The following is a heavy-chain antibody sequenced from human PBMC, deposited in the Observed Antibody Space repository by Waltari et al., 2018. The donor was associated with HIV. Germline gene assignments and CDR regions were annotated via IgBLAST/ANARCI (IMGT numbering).Heavy chain of an antibody. V-gene: IGHV4-61*02. J-gene: IGHJ5*02. CDR3: ARGVPAATDWFDP. CDR2: IYISGST. D-gene: IGHD2-2*01. Sequence: QVQLQESGPGLVKPSQTLSLNCTVSGGSISSGSSHRSWIRQPAGKGLEWIGRIYISGSTNYNPALKSRVTISVDTSKNHFSLKLSSVTAADTAVYYCARGVPAATDWFDPWGQGTLVTVSS. CDR1: GGSISSGSSH.